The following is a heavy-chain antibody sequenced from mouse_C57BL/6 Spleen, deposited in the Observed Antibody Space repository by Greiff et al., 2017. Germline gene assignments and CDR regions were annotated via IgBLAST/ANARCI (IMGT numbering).Heavy chain of an antibody. CDR1: GYTFTSYW. CDR3: ARGDYAGFHY. Sequence: QVQLQQSGAELVRPGSSVKLSCKASGYTFTSYWMHWVKQRPIQGLEWIGNIDPSDSETHYNQKFKDKATLTVDKSSSTAYMQLSSLTSEDSAVYYCARGDYAGFHYWGQGTTLTVSS. V-gene: IGHV1-52*01. D-gene: IGHD2-4*01. CDR2: IDPSDSET. J-gene: IGHJ2*01.